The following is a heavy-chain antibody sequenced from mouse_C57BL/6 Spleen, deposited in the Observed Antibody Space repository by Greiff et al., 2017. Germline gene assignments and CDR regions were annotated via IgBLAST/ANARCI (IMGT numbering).Heavy chain of an antibody. CDR3: TGGSRWYFDY. V-gene: IGHV6-3*01. D-gene: IGHD1-1*01. Sequence: EVKVEESGGGLVQPGGSMKLSCVASGFTFSNYWMNWVRQSPEKGLEWVAQIRLKSDNYATHYAESVKGRFTISRDDSKSSVYLQMNNLRAEDTGIYYCTGGSRWYFDYWGQGTTLTVSS. CDR2: IRLKSDNYAT. CDR1: GFTFSNYW. J-gene: IGHJ2*01.